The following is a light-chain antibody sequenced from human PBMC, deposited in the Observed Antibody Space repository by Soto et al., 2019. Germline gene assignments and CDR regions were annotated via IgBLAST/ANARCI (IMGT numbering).Light chain of an antibody. J-gene: IGKJ5*01. Sequence: EIVLTQSPATPSLSPGERATLSCRASQSVSSYLAWYQQKPGQAPRLLIYGASSRATGIPDRFSGSGSGTDFTLTISRLEPEDFAVYYCQQYGSSRGAFGQGTRLEIK. V-gene: IGKV3-20*01. CDR2: GAS. CDR1: QSVSSY. CDR3: QQYGSSRGA.